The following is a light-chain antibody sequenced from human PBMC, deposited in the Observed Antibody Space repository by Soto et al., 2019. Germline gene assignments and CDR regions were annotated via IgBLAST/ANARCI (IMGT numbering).Light chain of an antibody. J-gene: IGKJ1*01. CDR1: QSVNSW. CDR3: QHYDTYPLT. Sequence: DIQMTQSPSTLSASVGDRVSVTCRASQSVNSWLAWYQQKPGKAPKLLIYQASSLESGVPSRFSGSGSGTDFTLTISSLQPEDFATYYCQHYDTYPLTFGQGTKVEIK. V-gene: IGKV1-5*03. CDR2: QAS.